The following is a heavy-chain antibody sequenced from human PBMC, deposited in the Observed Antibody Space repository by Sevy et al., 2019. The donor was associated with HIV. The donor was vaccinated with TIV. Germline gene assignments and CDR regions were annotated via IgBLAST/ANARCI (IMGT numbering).Heavy chain of an antibody. D-gene: IGHD7-27*01. Sequence: GGSLRLSCAASGFSFSDYYVSWIRQAPGKGLEWVSYISGISTYTNYADSVKGRFTISRDNAKNSMCLQLNSLRAEDTAVYYCARRAGNWDYFDYWGQGTLVTVSS. J-gene: IGHJ4*02. V-gene: IGHV3-11*06. CDR1: GFSFSDYY. CDR3: ARRAGNWDYFDY. CDR2: ISGISTYT.